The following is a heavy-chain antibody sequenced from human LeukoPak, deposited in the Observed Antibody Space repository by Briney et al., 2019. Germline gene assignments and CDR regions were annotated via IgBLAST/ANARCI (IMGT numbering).Heavy chain of an antibody. CDR2: INPNSGGT. CDR3: ARSHPGYSSSWPTKAMYYYGMDV. D-gene: IGHD6-13*01. Sequence: ASVKVSCKASGYTFTGYYMHWVRQASGQGLEWMGWINPNSGGTNYAQKFQGWVTMTRDTSISTAYMELSRLRSDDTAVYYCARSHPGYSSSWPTKAMYYYGMDVWGQGTTVTVPS. CDR1: GYTFTGYY. V-gene: IGHV1-2*04. J-gene: IGHJ6*02.